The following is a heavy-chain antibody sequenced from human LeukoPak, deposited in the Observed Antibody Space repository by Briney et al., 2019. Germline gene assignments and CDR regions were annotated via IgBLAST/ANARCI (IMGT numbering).Heavy chain of an antibody. CDR2: IYYSGST. CDR3: ARVYIAVAGTRAFDI. Sequence: GSLRLSCAASGFTFSSYAMSWIRQPPGKGLEWIGYIYYSGSTNYNPSLKSRVTISRDTSKNQFSLKLSSVTAADTAVYYCARVYIAVAGTRAFDIWGQGTVVIVSS. D-gene: IGHD6-19*01. V-gene: IGHV4-59*01. J-gene: IGHJ3*02. CDR1: GFTFSSYA.